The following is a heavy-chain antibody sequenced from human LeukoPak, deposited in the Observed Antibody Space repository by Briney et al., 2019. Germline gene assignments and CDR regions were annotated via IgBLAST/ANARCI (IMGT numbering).Heavy chain of an antibody. J-gene: IGHJ4*02. CDR1: GFTFSSYA. CDR2: ISYDGSNK. V-gene: IGHV3-30*04. Sequence: PGRSLRLSCAASGFTFSSYAMHWVRQAPGKGLEWVAVISYDGSNKYYADSVKGRFTISRDNSKNTLYLQMNSLRPEDTAVYYCARDTHYGSPNYFDYWGQGTLVTVSS. CDR3: ARDTHYGSPNYFDY. D-gene: IGHD4-17*01.